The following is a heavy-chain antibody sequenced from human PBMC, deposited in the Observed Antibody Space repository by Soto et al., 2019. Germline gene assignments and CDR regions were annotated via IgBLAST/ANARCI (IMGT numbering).Heavy chain of an antibody. CDR2: IYYSGST. V-gene: IGHV4-61*01. D-gene: IGHD1-26*01. J-gene: IGHJ6*02. CDR1: GGSVSSGSYY. Sequence: SETLSLTCTVSGGSVSSGSYYWSWIRQPPGKGLEWIGYIYYSGSTNYNPSLKSRVTISVDTSKNQFSLKLSSVTAADTAVYYCARDGSNLHNYYYYGMDVWGQGTTVTVSS. CDR3: ARDGSNLHNYYYYGMDV.